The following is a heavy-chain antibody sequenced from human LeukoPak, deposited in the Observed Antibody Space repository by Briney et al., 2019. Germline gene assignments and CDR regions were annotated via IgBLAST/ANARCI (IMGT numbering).Heavy chain of an antibody. CDR1: GFTFSSYW. CDR3: ARVDYRGAFDI. D-gene: IGHD4-11*01. J-gene: IGHJ3*02. V-gene: IGHV3-7*01. Sequence: PGGSLRLSCAASGFTFSSYWMSWVRQAPGKGLEWVANIKQDGSEKYYVDSVKGRFTISRDNAKNSLYLQMNSLRAEDTAVYYWARVDYRGAFDIWGQGTMVTVSS. CDR2: IKQDGSEK.